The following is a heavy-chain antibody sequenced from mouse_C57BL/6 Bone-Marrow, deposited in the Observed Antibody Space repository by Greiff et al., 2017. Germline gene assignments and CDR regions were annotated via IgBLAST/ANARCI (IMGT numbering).Heavy chain of an antibody. CDR3: TRLRDIWLLRYFDV. D-gene: IGHD2-3*01. V-gene: IGHV1-15*01. J-gene: IGHJ1*03. Sequence: QVQLQQSGAELVRPGASVTLSCKASGYTFTDYEMHWVKQTPVHGLEWIGAIDPETGGTAYNQKFKGKAILTADKSSSTAYMELRSLTSEDSAVYYCTRLRDIWLLRYFDVWGTGTTVTVSS. CDR2: IDPETGGT. CDR1: GYTFTDYE.